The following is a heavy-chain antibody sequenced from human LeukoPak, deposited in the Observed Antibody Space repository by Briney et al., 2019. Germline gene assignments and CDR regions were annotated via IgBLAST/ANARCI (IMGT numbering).Heavy chain of an antibody. V-gene: IGHV4-59*01. CDR1: GGSISSYF. D-gene: IGHD2-15*01. CDR2: IYYSGTT. Sequence: SETLSLTCTVSGGSISSYFWSWIRQPPGKGLEWIGYIYYSGTTNYNPSLKSRVPISVDTTKTQLSLRLSSVTAADTAVYYCAREPRSPGGRGRPFDFWGQGALVTVSS. J-gene: IGHJ4*02. CDR3: AREPRSPGGRGRPFDF.